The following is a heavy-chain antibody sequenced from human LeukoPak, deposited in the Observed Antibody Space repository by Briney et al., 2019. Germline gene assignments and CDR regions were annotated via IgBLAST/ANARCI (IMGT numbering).Heavy chain of an antibody. CDR3: AEVPRPTIVVGGFDV. D-gene: IGHD2-2*01. J-gene: IGHJ4*02. CDR2: LYYSGNT. Sequence: SETLSLTCTVSGDSISTTRFFWGWIRQPPGEGLEWIGTLYYSGNTYYNPSLASRVTMSVDTSKNQFSLKLSSVTAADTAVYYCAEVPRPTIVVGGFDVWGQGALVTVSS. V-gene: IGHV4-39*01. CDR1: GDSISTTRFF.